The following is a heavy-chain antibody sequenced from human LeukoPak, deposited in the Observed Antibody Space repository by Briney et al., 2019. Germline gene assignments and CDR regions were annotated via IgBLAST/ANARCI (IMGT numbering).Heavy chain of an antibody. J-gene: IGHJ3*02. CDR2: IYSGGST. V-gene: IGHV3-53*01. D-gene: IGHD2-15*01. CDR3: ARDRGYCSGGSCWLGAFEI. CDR1: GFTVSSNY. Sequence: PGGSLRLARAASGFTVSSNYMSWVRQAPGKGLEWVSVIYSGGSTYYADSVKGRLTISRDNSKNTLYLQMNSLRAEDTAVYYCARDRGYCSGGSCWLGAFEIWGQGKIVTVSS.